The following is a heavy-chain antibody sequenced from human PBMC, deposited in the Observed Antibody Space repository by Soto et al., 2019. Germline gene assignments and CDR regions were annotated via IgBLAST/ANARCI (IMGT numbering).Heavy chain of an antibody. V-gene: IGHV4-34*01. Sequence: SETLSLTCAVYGGSFSGYYWSWIRQPPGKGLEWIGEINHSGSTNYNPSLKSRVTISVDTSKNQFSLKLSSVTAADTAVYYCGRGKYSGYDLFYYYYGMDVWGQGTTVTVSS. CDR1: GGSFSGYY. D-gene: IGHD5-12*01. J-gene: IGHJ6*02. CDR2: INHSGST. CDR3: GRGKYSGYDLFYYYYGMDV.